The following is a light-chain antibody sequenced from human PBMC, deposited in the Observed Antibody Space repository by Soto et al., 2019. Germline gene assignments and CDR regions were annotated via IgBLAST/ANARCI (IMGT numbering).Light chain of an antibody. CDR1: QSISSW. CDR2: KAS. Sequence: DIQMTQSPSTLSASVGDRVTITCRASQSISSWLAWYQQKPGKAPKLLIYKASSLESGVPSRFSGSGSGTEFTLTISSLQPDDFATCYCQQYNSYSETSVQRTKVNIK. V-gene: IGKV1-5*03. J-gene: IGKJ1*01. CDR3: QQYNSYSET.